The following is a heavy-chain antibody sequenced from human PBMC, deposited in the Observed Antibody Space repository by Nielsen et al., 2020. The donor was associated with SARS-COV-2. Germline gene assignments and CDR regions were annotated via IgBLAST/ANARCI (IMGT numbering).Heavy chain of an antibody. CDR1: GFTFRSRT. Sequence: GGSLRLSCAGSGFTFRSRTMNWVRQAPGKGLEWVASITTSSVYKYYADSVKGRFTISRDNSKDTLHLQMNSLNPEDTAVYFCARETLDHTSSFVDHWGQGTLVTVSS. CDR2: ITTSSVYK. CDR3: ARETLDHTSSFVDH. V-gene: IGHV3-21*01. D-gene: IGHD3-10*01. J-gene: IGHJ5*02.